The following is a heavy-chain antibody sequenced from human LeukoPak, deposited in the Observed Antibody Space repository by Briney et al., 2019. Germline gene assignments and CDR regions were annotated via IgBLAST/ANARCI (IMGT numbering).Heavy chain of an antibody. V-gene: IGHV4-39*07. CDR2: IYYSGST. D-gene: IGHD6-19*01. CDR1: GGSINSGSYY. Sequence: SETLSLTCTVSGGSINSGSYYWVWIRQPPGKGLEWIGNIYYSGSTYYNPSLKSRVTISVDTSKNQFSLKLSSVTAADTAVYYCARDVGGWYDYWGQGTLVTVSS. J-gene: IGHJ4*02. CDR3: ARDVGGWYDY.